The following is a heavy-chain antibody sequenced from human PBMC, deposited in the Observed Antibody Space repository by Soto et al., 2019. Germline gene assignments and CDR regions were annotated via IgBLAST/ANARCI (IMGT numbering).Heavy chain of an antibody. J-gene: IGHJ6*02. CDR3: ARAIEYQLLDYYYYGMDV. D-gene: IGHD2-2*01. CDR1: GFTFSSYG. Sequence: GGSLRLSCAASGFTFSSYGMHWVRQAPGKGLVWVAVIWYDGSSKYYADSVKGRFTISRDKSKNTLYLQMNSLRAEDTAVYYCARAIEYQLLDYYYYGMDVWGQGTTVTVSS. CDR2: IWYDGSSK. V-gene: IGHV3-33*01.